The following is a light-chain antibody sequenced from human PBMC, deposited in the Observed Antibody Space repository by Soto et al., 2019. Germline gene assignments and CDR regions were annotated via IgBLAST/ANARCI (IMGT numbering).Light chain of an antibody. J-gene: IGLJ2*01. Sequence: NFMLTQPHSVSESPGKTVTISCTRSSGSIASNSVQWHQQRPGSAPTTVIYEDNQRPSGVPDRFSGSTDGSSNSASLTISGLQTEDEADYYCQSYDTSTVVFGGGTKLTVL. CDR2: EDN. CDR1: SGSIASNS. CDR3: QSYDTSTVV. V-gene: IGLV6-57*04.